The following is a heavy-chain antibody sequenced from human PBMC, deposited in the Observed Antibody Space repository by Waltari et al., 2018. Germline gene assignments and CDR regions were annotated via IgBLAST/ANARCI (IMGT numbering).Heavy chain of an antibody. CDR3: ARDPAIAAAGPRLGYFDY. D-gene: IGHD6-13*01. Sequence: QVQLQESGPGLVKPSETLSLTCAVSGYSISSGYYWGWIRQPPGKGLEWIGSIYHSGSTYYNPSLKSRVTISVDTSKNQFSLKLSSVTAADTAVYYCARDPAIAAAGPRLGYFDYWGQGTLVTVSS. CDR2: IYHSGST. CDR1: GYSISSGYY. J-gene: IGHJ4*02. V-gene: IGHV4-38-2*02.